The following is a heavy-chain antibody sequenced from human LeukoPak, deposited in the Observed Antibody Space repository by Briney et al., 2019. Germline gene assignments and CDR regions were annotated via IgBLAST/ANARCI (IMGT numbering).Heavy chain of an antibody. CDR1: GYTFTGYC. D-gene: IGHD3-3*01. V-gene: IGHV3-21*01. CDR3: ARTGKLYYDFWSGYYPIDY. J-gene: IGHJ4*02. Sequence: SCKASGYTFTGYCMHWVRQAPGKGLEWVSSISSSSSYIYYADSVKGRFTISRDNAKNSLYLQMNSLRAEDTAVYYCARTGKLYYDFWSGYYPIDYWGQGTLVTVSS. CDR2: ISSSSSYI.